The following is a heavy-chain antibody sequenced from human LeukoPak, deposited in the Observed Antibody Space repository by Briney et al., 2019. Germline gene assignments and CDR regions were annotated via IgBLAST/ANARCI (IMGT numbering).Heavy chain of an antibody. CDR2: IYYSGST. Sequence: SQTLSLTCTVSGGSISSGGYYWSWIRQHPGKGLEWIGYIYYSGSTYYNPSLKSRVTISVDTSKNQFSLKLNSVTAADTAVYYCARDGTGDWCSSSSGGFDYWGRGTLVTVSS. V-gene: IGHV4-31*03. CDR1: GGSISSGGYY. D-gene: IGHD6-6*01. CDR3: ARDGTGDWCSSSSGGFDY. J-gene: IGHJ4*02.